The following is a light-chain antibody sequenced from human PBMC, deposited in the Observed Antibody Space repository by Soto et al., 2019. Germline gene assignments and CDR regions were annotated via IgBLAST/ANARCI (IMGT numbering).Light chain of an antibody. CDR2: TDD. CDR3: AAWDDSLDGVV. Sequence: QSVLTQPPSASGTPGQRVTISCSGSSSNIGTNTVNWYQQLPGTAHKLLMYTDDQRPSGVPDRFSGSRSGTSASLAISGLQSEDEADYHCAAWDDSLDGVVFGGGTKLTVL. V-gene: IGLV1-44*01. J-gene: IGLJ2*01. CDR1: SSNIGTNT.